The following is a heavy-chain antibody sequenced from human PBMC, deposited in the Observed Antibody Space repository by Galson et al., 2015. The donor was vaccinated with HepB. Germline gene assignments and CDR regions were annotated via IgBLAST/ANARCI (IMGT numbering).Heavy chain of an antibody. J-gene: IGHJ3*02. D-gene: IGHD1-1*01. V-gene: IGHV1-46*04. CDR1: GYTFTSYY. Sequence: SVKVSCKASGYTFTSYYMHWVRQAPGQGLEWMGIINPSGGSTSYAQKLQGRVTMTRDTSTSTVYMELSSLRSEDTAVYYCARASSWTEAFDIWGQGTMVTVSS. CDR2: INPSGGST. CDR3: ARASSWTEAFDI.